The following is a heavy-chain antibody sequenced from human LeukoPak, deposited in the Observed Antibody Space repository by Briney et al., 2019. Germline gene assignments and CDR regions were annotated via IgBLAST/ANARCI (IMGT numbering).Heavy chain of an antibody. Sequence: TGGSLRLSCAASGFTFSTYAMSWVRQAPGKGLEWVSGISGSAVSTYYADSVKGRFTISRDNPRNTVHLQINSLRAEDTAVYYCARDLRFGELKTDWGQGTLVTVSS. D-gene: IGHD3-10*01. CDR3: ARDLRFGELKTD. V-gene: IGHV3-23*01. CDR1: GFTFSTYA. CDR2: ISGSAVST. J-gene: IGHJ4*02.